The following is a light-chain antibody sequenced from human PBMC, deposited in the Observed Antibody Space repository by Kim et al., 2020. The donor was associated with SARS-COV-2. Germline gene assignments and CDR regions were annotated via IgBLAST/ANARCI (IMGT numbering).Light chain of an antibody. J-gene: IGLJ2*01. V-gene: IGLV3-9*01. Sequence: VPLGQTATIPCGGNNIENKNVHWYHQRPGQAPVLVMYRDKKRPSGIPERLSGSNSGNTATLTISRVEAGDEGDYYCQVWDSRTVVFGGGTQLTVL. CDR2: RDK. CDR3: QVWDSRTVV. CDR1: NIENKN.